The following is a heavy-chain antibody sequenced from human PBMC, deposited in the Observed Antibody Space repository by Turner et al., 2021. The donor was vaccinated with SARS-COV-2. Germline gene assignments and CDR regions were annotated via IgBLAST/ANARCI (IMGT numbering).Heavy chain of an antibody. J-gene: IGHJ4*02. CDR2: FDPEDVET. CDR3: ATVFAIFGVLHLDY. V-gene: IGHV1-24*01. D-gene: IGHD3-3*01. CDR1: GYTLIELS. Sequence: QVQLVQSVAEVKKPGASVKGSCKVSGYTLIELSMHWVRQAPGKGLEWLGGFDPEDVETIYAQKFQGRVTMTEDTSTDTAYMELSSLRSEDTAVYYCATVFAIFGVLHLDYWGQGTLVTVSS.